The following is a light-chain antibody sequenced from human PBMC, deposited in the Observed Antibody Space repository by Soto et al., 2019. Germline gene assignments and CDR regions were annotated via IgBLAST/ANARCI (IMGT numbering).Light chain of an antibody. J-gene: IGKJ1*01. Sequence: EIVLTQSPGTLSLSPGERATLSCRASQSFTSPSLAWYQQKPGQAPRLLISGASRRAAGIPDRFSGSGSGTDFTLTISRLESEDIAVYYCQQYDSSPRTFGQGTKVDIK. CDR3: QQYDSSPRT. V-gene: IGKV3-20*01. CDR1: QSFTSPS. CDR2: GAS.